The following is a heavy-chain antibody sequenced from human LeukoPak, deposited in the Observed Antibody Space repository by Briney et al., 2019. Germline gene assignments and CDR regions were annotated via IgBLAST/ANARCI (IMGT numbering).Heavy chain of an antibody. Sequence: SETLSLTCTVSGGSISSYYWSWIRQPPGKGLEWIGYIYYSGSTNYNPSLKSRVTISVDTSKNQFSLKLSSVTAADTAVYYYARGYSGYDYYYYYYMDVWGKGTTVTISS. CDR3: ARGYSGYDYYYYYYMDV. CDR2: IYYSGST. V-gene: IGHV4-59*01. J-gene: IGHJ6*03. D-gene: IGHD5-12*01. CDR1: GGSISSYY.